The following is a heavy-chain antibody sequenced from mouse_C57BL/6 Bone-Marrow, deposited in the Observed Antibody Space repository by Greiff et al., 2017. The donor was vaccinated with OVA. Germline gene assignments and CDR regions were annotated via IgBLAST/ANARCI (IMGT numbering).Heavy chain of an antibody. Sequence: QVQLQQSGPGLVQPSQCLSITCTVSGFSLTSYGVHWVRQSPGKGLEWLGVIWSGGSTAYNAPFISRLSISKDNSKSQFFFKMNSLQADDTARYYCARRITTAYWGQGTLVTVSA. CDR1: GFSLTSYG. CDR2: IWSGGST. V-gene: IGHV2-2*01. J-gene: IGHJ3*01. D-gene: IGHD1-1*01. CDR3: ARRITTAY.